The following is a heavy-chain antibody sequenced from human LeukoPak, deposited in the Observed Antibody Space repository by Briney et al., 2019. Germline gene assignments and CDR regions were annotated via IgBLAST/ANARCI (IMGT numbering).Heavy chain of an antibody. CDR3: MRGSWASQ. CDR1: GYNFPSYE. CDR2: MKPYSGNT. V-gene: IGHV1-8*01. D-gene: IGHD1-26*01. Sequence: GASVKVSCKASGYNFPSYEIHWVRQATGQGLEWMGWMKPYSGNTGYAEKFQGRVTMTRDTSISTAYMELSSLRSDDTAVYYCMRGSWASQWGQRTLVTVSS. J-gene: IGHJ4*02.